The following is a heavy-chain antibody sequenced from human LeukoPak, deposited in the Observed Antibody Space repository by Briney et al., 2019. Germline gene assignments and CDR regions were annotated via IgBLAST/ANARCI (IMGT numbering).Heavy chain of an antibody. V-gene: IGHV3-74*01. CDR3: ARGIDGVPAAISWFDP. Sequence: GGSLRLSCAAPGFTFSSHWMHWVRQAPGKGLVWVSRIKDDGSHTNYADSVKGRFTISRDNAKNTLSLQMNSLRAEDTAVYYCARGIDGVPAAISWFDPWGQGTLVTVSS. J-gene: IGHJ5*02. CDR2: IKDDGSHT. D-gene: IGHD2-2*01. CDR1: GFTFSSHW.